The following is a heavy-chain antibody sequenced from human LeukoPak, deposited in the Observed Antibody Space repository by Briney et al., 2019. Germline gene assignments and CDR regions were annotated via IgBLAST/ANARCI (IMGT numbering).Heavy chain of an antibody. CDR1: GGSISSGSYY. CDR3: ARGHVEMATILIDY. V-gene: IGHV4-61*02. Sequence: PSETLSLTCTVSGGSISSGSYYWSWIRQPAGKGLEWIGRIYTSGSTNYNPSLKSRVTISVDTSKNQFSLKLSSVTAADTAVYYCARGHVEMATILIDYWGQGTLVTVSS. CDR2: IYTSGST. D-gene: IGHD5-24*01. J-gene: IGHJ4*02.